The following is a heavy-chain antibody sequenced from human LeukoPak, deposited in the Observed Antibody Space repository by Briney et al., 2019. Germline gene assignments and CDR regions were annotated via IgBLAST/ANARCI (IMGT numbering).Heavy chain of an antibody. Sequence: GGSLRLSCAASGFTFSSYAIHWVRQAPGKGLEWVAVISYDGSNKYYADSVKGRFTISRDNSKNTLYLQMNSLRAEDTAVYYCASPYPYYYDSSGYRIWGQGTLVTVSS. CDR2: ISYDGSNK. D-gene: IGHD3-22*01. J-gene: IGHJ4*02. CDR3: ASPYPYYYDSSGYRI. CDR1: GFTFSSYA. V-gene: IGHV3-30-3*01.